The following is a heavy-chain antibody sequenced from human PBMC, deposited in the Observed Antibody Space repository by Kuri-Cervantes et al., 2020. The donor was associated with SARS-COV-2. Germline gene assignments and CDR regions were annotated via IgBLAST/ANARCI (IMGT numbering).Heavy chain of an antibody. V-gene: IGHV3-30*18. CDR3: AKDLGGAGTAAYDAFDI. CDR2: ISYDGSNK. CDR1: GFTFSSYG. Sequence: GESLKISCAASGFTFSSYGMHWVRQAPGKGLEWVAVISYDGSNKYHADSVKGRFTISRDNSKNTLYLQMNSLRAEDTAVYYCAKDLGGAGTAAYDAFDIWGQGTMVTVSS. D-gene: IGHD1-1*01. J-gene: IGHJ3*02.